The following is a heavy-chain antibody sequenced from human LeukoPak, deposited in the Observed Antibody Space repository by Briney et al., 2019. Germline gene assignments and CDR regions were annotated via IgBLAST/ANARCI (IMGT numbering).Heavy chain of an antibody. CDR1: GGSISSGDYY. V-gene: IGHV4-61*02. J-gene: IGHJ5*02. Sequence: SETLSLTGTVSGGSISSGDYYWSWIRQPAGKGLEWIGRIYTSGSTNYNPSLKSRVTMSVDTSKNQFSLKLSSVTAADTAVYYCARDIVVVPAAISEQNWFDPWGQGTLVTVSS. CDR2: IYTSGST. D-gene: IGHD2-2*01. CDR3: ARDIVVVPAAISEQNWFDP.